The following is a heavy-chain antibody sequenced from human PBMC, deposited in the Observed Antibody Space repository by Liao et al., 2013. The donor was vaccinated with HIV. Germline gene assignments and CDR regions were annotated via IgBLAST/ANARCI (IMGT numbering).Heavy chain of an antibody. CDR1: GGSFSGYY. J-gene: IGHJ3*02. CDR3: ARGREYGDYYPRNAFDI. Sequence: QVQLQQWGAGLLKPSETLSLTCAVYGGSFSGYYWSWVRQPPGKGLEWIGEINQSGSTNYNPSLKSRVTISVDTSKNQFSLKLSSVTAADTAVYYCARGREYGDYYPRNAFDIWGQGTMVTVSS. V-gene: IGHV4-34*02. CDR2: INQSGST. D-gene: IGHD4-17*01.